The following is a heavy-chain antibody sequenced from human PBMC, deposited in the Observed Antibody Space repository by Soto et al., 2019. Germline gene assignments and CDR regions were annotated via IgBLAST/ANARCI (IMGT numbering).Heavy chain of an antibody. CDR2: ISYDGNNK. Sequence: QVQLVESGGGVVQPGRTLRLSCAASGFTFRNYGMHWVRQAPGKGLEWVAAISYDGNNKYYADSVKGRFTISRDNSKNTLYLQMNSLRPEDTAMYYCARDPHDYGDYIYYCQHWGQGTQVTVSS. CDR1: GFTFRNYG. CDR3: ARDPHDYGDYIYYCQH. D-gene: IGHD4-17*01. V-gene: IGHV3-30*03. J-gene: IGHJ1*01.